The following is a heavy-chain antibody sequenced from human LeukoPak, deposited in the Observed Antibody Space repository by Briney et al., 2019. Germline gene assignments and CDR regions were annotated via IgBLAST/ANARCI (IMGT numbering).Heavy chain of an antibody. Sequence: ASVKISCKVSGYTFTDYYMHWVQQAPGKGLEWMGLVDPEDGETIYAEKFQGRVTITADTSTDTAYMELGSLRSEDTGVYYCATKSQAHGDYDFPYWGQGTLVTVSS. D-gene: IGHD3-3*01. CDR1: GYTFTDYY. CDR3: ATKSQAHGDYDFPY. V-gene: IGHV1-69-2*01. J-gene: IGHJ4*02. CDR2: VDPEDGET.